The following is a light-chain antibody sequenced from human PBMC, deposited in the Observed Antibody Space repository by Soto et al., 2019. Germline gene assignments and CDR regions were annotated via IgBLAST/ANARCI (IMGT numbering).Light chain of an antibody. Sequence: EVVMTQSPDTLSVSPGERATLSCRASQSIGTKLVWYQQRPGQAPRLLIYGASTRATGIPARFSGSGSGTDFTLTISSLQSEDFAVYSCQQYNDWPPAFGGGTKVDIK. J-gene: IGKJ4*01. V-gene: IGKV3-15*01. CDR3: QQYNDWPPA. CDR2: GAS. CDR1: QSIGTK.